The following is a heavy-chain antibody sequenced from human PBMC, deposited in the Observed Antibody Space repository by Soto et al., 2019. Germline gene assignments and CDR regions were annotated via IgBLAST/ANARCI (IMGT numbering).Heavy chain of an antibody. CDR1: GGTFSSYA. CDR2: IIPIFGTA. CDR3: ARGEGYYYDSSGYPNPYYFDY. J-gene: IGHJ4*02. Sequence: QVQLVQSGTEVKKPGSSVKVSCKASGGTFSSYAISWVRQAPGQGLEWMGGIIPIFGTANYAQKFQGRVTITADESTSTAYMELSSLRSEDTAVYYCARGEGYYYDSSGYPNPYYFDYWGQGTLVTVSS. D-gene: IGHD3-22*01. V-gene: IGHV1-69*01.